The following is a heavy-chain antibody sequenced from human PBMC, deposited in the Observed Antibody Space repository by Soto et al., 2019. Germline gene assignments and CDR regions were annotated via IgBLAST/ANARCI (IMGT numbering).Heavy chain of an antibody. J-gene: IGHJ4*02. D-gene: IGHD3-9*01. CDR1: GFTSSSYG. CDR2: IWYDGSNK. Sequence: GGSLRLSCAASGFTSSSYGMHWVRQAPGKGLDWVAVIWYDGSNKYYADSVKGRFTISRDNSKNTLYLQMNSLRAEDTAAYYCARDATIDYDTLTGYDYWGQGTLVTVSS. V-gene: IGHV3-33*01. CDR3: ARDATIDYDTLTGYDY.